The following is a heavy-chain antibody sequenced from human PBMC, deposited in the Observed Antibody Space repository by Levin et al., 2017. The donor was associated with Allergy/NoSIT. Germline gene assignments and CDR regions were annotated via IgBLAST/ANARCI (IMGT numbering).Heavy chain of an antibody. V-gene: IGHV4-4*02. J-gene: IGHJ4*02. CDR2: IYHSGST. Sequence: SETLSLTCAVSGGSISSSNWWSWVRQPPGKGLEWIGEIYHSGSTNYNPSLKSRVTISVDKSKNQFSLKLSSVTAADTAVYYCASEHDSSSGFGAFDYWGQGTLVTVSS. D-gene: IGHD6-13*01. CDR1: GGSISSSNW. CDR3: ASEHDSSSGFGAFDY.